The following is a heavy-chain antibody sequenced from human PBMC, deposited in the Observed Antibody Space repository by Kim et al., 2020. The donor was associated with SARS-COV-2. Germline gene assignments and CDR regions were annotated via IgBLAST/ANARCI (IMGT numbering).Heavy chain of an antibody. CDR2: ISYDGSNK. D-gene: IGHD1-26*01. J-gene: IGHJ4*02. V-gene: IGHV3-30*04. CDR3: ARVDRGAMVGAPFGY. Sequence: GGSLRLSCAASGFTFSSYAMHWVRQAPGKGLEWVAVISYDGSNKYYADSVKGRFTISRDNSKNTLYLQMNSLRAEDTAVYYCARVDRGAMVGAPFGYWGQGTLVTVSS. CDR1: GFTFSSYA.